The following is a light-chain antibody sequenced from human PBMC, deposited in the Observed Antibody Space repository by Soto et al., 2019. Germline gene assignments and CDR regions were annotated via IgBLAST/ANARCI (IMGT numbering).Light chain of an antibody. V-gene: IGKV3-15*01. CDR3: QQYNDWPPLFT. Sequence: EIVMTQSPATLSVSPGETATLSCRASQSVDKNLAWYQQKPGQAPRLLINGASNRANDVPDRFSGSGSGTEFTLNISSLQSEDFAFYYCQQYNDWPPLFTFGPGTKVDLK. CDR1: QSVDKN. CDR2: GAS. J-gene: IGKJ3*01.